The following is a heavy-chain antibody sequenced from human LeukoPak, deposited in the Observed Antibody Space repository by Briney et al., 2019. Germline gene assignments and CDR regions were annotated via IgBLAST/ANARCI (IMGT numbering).Heavy chain of an antibody. CDR3: IRDSSSSFDY. J-gene: IGHJ4*02. Sequence: PGGSLRLSCAASGYTFTTYWIHGVRQAPGKGLVWVSLINSDGSNTGYADSVKGRFTISRDNAKNMVYLQMNSLRAEDTAVYYCIRDSSSSFDYWGQGTLVTVSS. CDR1: GYTFTTYW. V-gene: IGHV3-74*01. CDR2: INSDGSNT. D-gene: IGHD6-13*01.